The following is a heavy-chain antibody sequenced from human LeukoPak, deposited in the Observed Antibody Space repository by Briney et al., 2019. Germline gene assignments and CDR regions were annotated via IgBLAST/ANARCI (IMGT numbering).Heavy chain of an antibody. Sequence: GGSLRLSCAASGFSFSGYSMNWVRLAPGKGLEWVSYISSRTSDTNYVDSVKGRFTISRDNAKNSLYLQMNSLRAEDTAVYYCARLRTRQWLADFDYWGQGTLVTVSS. CDR2: ISSRTSDT. CDR3: ARLRTRQWLADFDY. V-gene: IGHV3-21*05. CDR1: GFSFSGYS. J-gene: IGHJ4*02. D-gene: IGHD6-19*01.